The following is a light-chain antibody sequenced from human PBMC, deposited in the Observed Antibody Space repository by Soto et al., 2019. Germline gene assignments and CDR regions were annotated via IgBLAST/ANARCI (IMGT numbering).Light chain of an antibody. CDR2: GAS. J-gene: IGKJ3*01. CDR3: QQYGVSPPFT. CDR1: QSVSSSY. V-gene: IGKV3-20*01. Sequence: EIVLTQSPGTLSLSPGERATLSCRAIQSVSSSYFAWYQQKPGQAPRLLISGASSRATGIPDRFSGSGSGTDFTLTISRLEPEDFAVYYCQQYGVSPPFTFGPGTKVDIK.